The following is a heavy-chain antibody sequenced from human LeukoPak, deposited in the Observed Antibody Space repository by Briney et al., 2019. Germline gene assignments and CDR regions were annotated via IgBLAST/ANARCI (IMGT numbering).Heavy chain of an antibody. CDR2: INPSGGST. J-gene: IGHJ4*02. D-gene: IGHD6-13*01. V-gene: IGHV1-46*01. CDR1: GYTFTSYH. Sequence: ASVKVSCKASGYTFTSYHMHWVRQAPGQGLEIMGIINPSGGSTTYAQKFQGRVTMTRDTSTSTVYMGLSSLRSEDTAVYYCAKLAAAGTAHYYFDYRGQGTLVTVSS. CDR3: AKLAAAGTAHYYFDY.